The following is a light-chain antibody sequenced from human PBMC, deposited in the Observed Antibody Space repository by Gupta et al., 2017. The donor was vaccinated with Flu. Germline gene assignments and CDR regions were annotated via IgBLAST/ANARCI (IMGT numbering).Light chain of an antibody. Sequence: DIVMTQSPDSLAVSLGERATINCKSSQSVLYSSNNKNYLAWYQQKPGQPPKLLIYWASTRESGVPDRFSGSGYGTDFTLTISSRQAEDVAVYYCQQDNSTPWTFGQGTXVEIK. V-gene: IGKV4-1*01. CDR1: QSVLYSSNNKNY. J-gene: IGKJ1*01. CDR3: QQDNSTPWT. CDR2: WAS.